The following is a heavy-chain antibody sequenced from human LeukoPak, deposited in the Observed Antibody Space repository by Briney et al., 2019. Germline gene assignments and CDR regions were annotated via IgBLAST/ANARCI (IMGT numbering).Heavy chain of an antibody. CDR3: AREVSVSHSSGFHAFDI. V-gene: IGHV4-31*03. CDR2: IYYSGST. D-gene: IGHD3-22*01. J-gene: IGHJ3*02. Sequence: SQTLSLTCTVSGDSISSGGYYWSWIRQRPGKGLEWIGYIYYSGSTYCNPSLKSRVTISVDTSRNQFSLKLSSVTAADTAIYYCAREVSVSHSSGFHAFDIWGQGTMVTVSS. CDR1: GDSISSGGYY.